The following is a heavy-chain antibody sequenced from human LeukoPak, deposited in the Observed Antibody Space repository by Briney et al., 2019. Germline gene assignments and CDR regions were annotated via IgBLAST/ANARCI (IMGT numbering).Heavy chain of an antibody. Sequence: PGGSLRLSCAASGFTFSSYAMSWVRQAPGKGLEWVSAISGSGGSTYYADSVKGRFTISRDNSKNTLYLQMNSLRAEDTAAYYCAKVVVGAPLYYGMDVWGQGTTVTVSS. CDR1: GFTFSSYA. V-gene: IGHV3-23*01. D-gene: IGHD1-26*01. J-gene: IGHJ6*02. CDR3: AKVVVGAPLYYGMDV. CDR2: ISGSGGST.